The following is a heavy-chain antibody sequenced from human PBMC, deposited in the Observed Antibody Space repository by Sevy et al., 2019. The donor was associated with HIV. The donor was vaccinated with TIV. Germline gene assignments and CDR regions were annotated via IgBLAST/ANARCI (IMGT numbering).Heavy chain of an antibody. V-gene: IGHV3-23*01. D-gene: IGHD3-10*02. CDR1: GFTFGSYG. CDR2: ISFSGVAT. CDR3: AKPPSNHDVLHYYGMDV. J-gene: IGHJ6*02. Sequence: GGSLRLSCVGSGFTFGSYGMSWVRQPPGKGLEWVSSISFSGVATLYADSVRGRFTISRDNSKNIQYLQMNSLRAEDTAVYFCAKPPSNHDVLHYYGMDVWGQGTTVTVSS.